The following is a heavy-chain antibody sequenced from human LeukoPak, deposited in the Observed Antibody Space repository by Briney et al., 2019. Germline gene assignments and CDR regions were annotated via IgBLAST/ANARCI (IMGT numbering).Heavy chain of an antibody. CDR1: GFAFSRYS. V-gene: IGHV3-21*01. J-gene: IGHJ4*02. Sequence: GGSLRLSCAASGFAFSRYSMKWVRRARGKGLEWVSSIRSSSSFIYYADSVKGRFTISRDNAKNSLYLQMNSLRAEDTAVYYCAKGVDTYYDFWSGYLFDYWGQGTLVTVSS. CDR3: AKGVDTYYDFWSGYLFDY. CDR2: IRSSSSFI. D-gene: IGHD3-3*01.